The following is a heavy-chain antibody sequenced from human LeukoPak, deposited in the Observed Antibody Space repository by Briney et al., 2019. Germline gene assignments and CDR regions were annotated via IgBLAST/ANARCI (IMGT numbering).Heavy chain of an antibody. CDR3: ARKGGPSGYDLLTFDY. J-gene: IGHJ4*02. CDR1: GYTFTSYD. D-gene: IGHD5-12*01. V-gene: IGHV1-18*01. Sequence: ASVKVSCKASGYTFTSYDINWVRQATGQGLEWMGWISAYNGNTNYAQKLQGRVTMTTDTSTSTAYMELRSLRSDDTAVYYCARKGGPSGYDLLTFDYWGQGTLVTVSS. CDR2: ISAYNGNT.